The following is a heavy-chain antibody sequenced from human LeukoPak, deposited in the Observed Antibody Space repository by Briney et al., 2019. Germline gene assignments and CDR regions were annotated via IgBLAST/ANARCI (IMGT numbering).Heavy chain of an antibody. J-gene: IGHJ6*03. CDR3: AKDYGGEPYYYYYMDV. D-gene: IGHD2-21*01. CDR2: ISGSGGST. V-gene: IGHV3-23*01. CDR1: GFTFSSYA. Sequence: PGGSLRLSCAASGFTFSSYAMSWVRQAPGKGLEWVSAISGSGGSTYYADSVKGRFTISRDNSKNTLYLQMNSLRAEDTAVYYCAKDYGGEPYYYYYMDVWGKGTTVTVSS.